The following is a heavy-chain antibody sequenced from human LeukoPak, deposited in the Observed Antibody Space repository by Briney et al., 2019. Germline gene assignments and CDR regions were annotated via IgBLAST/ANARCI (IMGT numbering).Heavy chain of an antibody. CDR1: GGSISSYY. Sequence: PSETLSLTCTVSGGSISSYYWSWIRQPPGKGLEWIGYIYYSGSTNYNPSLKSRVTISVDTSKNQFSLKLSSVTAADTAVYYCARDRGGGYDWYYWGQGTLVTVSS. V-gene: IGHV4-59*01. CDR2: IYYSGST. CDR3: ARDRGGGYDWYY. J-gene: IGHJ4*02. D-gene: IGHD5-12*01.